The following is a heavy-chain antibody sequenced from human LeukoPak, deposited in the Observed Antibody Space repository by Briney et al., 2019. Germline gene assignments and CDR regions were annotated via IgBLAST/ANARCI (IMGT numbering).Heavy chain of an antibody. Sequence: GASVKVSCKASGGTFSSYAISWVRQAPGQGLEWMGRIIPIFGTADYAQKFQGRVTITTDESTSTAYMELSSLRSEDTAVYYCARDEGTYNCGGDCLETAFDIWGQGTMVTVSS. V-gene: IGHV1-69*05. CDR3: ARDEGTYNCGGDCLETAFDI. J-gene: IGHJ3*02. D-gene: IGHD2-21*02. CDR2: IIPIFGTA. CDR1: GGTFSSYA.